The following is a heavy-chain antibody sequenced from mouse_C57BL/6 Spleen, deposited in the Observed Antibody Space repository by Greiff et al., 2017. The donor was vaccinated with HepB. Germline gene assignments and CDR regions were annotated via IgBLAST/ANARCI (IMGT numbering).Heavy chain of an antibody. Sequence: EVQLQQSGPELVKPGASVKMSCKSSGYTFTDYNMHWVKQSHGKSLEWIGYINPNNGGTSYNQKFKGKATWTVNKSSSTAYMELRSLTSEDSAVYYCARLGQEGFAYWGQGTLVTVSA. J-gene: IGHJ3*01. CDR3: ARLGQEGFAY. V-gene: IGHV1-22*01. D-gene: IGHD3-3*01. CDR2: INPNNGGT. CDR1: GYTFTDYN.